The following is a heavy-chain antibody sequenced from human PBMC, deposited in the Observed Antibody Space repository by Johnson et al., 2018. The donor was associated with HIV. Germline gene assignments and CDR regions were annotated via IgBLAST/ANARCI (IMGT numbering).Heavy chain of an antibody. CDR3: TSVSSGWYGGAFDI. CDR2: IKTKTDGGTT. D-gene: IGHD6-19*01. Sequence: EVQLMESGGGLVKPGWSLTLSCAASGFTFSNACMSWVRQAPGKGLEWVGRIKTKTDGGTTDYPAPVKGRFTISRDDSKNTLYLQMNSLKIEDTAVYYCTSVSSGWYGGAFDIWGQGTMVTVSS. V-gene: IGHV3-15*01. J-gene: IGHJ3*02. CDR1: GFTFSNAC.